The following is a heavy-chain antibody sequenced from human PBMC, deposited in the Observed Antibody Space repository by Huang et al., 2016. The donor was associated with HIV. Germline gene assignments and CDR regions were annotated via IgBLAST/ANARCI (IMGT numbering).Heavy chain of an antibody. D-gene: IGHD2-2*01. CDR3: ARQGGDCTSISCYLSWFDP. V-gene: IGHV4-39*01. Sequence: QLQLQESGPGLVKPSQNLSLTCTVFGGFVSNRNYYWPWIRQTPGKGLEWIGGIHHSGTAYYNPSLKSRVSMIVDKSKNKVSLEVTSATAADSAIYYCARQGGDCTSISCYLSWFDPWGQGTLVTVSS. CDR1: GGFVSNRNYY. CDR2: IHHSGTA. J-gene: IGHJ5*02.